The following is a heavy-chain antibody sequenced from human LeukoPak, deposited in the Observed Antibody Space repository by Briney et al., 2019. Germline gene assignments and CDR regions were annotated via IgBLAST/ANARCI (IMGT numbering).Heavy chain of an antibody. V-gene: IGHV3-15*01. CDR2: IKSKTDGGTT. D-gene: IGHD3-22*01. CDR3: TTALPYYYDSSGYYYDDAFDI. CDR1: GFTFSNAW. Sequence: GGSLRLSCAAAGFTFSNAWMRWVREAPGKELEWVGRIKSKTDGGTTDYAAPVKGRFTISRDDSKNTLYLQMNSLKTEDTAVYYCTTALPYYYDSSGYYYDDAFDIWGQGTMVTVSS. J-gene: IGHJ3*02.